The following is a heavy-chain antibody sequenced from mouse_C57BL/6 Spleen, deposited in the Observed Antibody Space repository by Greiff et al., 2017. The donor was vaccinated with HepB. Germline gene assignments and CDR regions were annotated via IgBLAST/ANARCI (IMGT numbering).Heavy chain of an antibody. CDR3: ADGYWFAY. Sequence: QVHVKQPGTELVKPGASGYTFTSYWMHWVKQRPGQGLEWIGNINPSNGGTNYNEKFKSKATLTVDKSSSTAYMQLSSLTSEDSAVYYCADGYWFAYWGQGTLVTVSA. D-gene: IGHD2-3*01. V-gene: IGHV1-53*01. J-gene: IGHJ3*01. CDR1: GYTFTSYW. CDR2: INPSNGGT.